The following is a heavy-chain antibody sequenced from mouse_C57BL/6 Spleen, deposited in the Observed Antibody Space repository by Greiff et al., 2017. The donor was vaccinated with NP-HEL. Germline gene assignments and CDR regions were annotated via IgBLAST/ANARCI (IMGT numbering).Heavy chain of an antibody. J-gene: IGHJ3*01. CDR2: INPNYGTT. CDR1: GYSFTDYN. Sequence: LVESGPELVKPGASVKISCKASGYSFTDYNMNWVKQSNGKSLEWIGVINPNYGTTSYNQKFKGKATLTVDQSSSTAYMQLNSLTSEDSAVYYCARLGYDYDPAWFAYWGQGTLVTVSA. D-gene: IGHD2-4*01. V-gene: IGHV1-39*01. CDR3: ARLGYDYDPAWFAY.